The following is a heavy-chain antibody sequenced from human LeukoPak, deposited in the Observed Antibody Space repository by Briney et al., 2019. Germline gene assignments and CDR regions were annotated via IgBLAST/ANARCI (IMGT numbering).Heavy chain of an antibody. CDR3: ARGARDRIQLGYFDY. D-gene: IGHD5-18*01. Sequence: PSETLSLTCTVSGGSISSGGYYWSWIRQHPGKGLEWIGYIYYSGSTYYNPSLKSRVTISVDTSKNQFSLKLSSVTAADTAVYYCARGARDRIQLGYFDYWGQGTLVTVSS. J-gene: IGHJ4*02. V-gene: IGHV4-31*03. CDR2: IYYSGST. CDR1: GGSISSGGYY.